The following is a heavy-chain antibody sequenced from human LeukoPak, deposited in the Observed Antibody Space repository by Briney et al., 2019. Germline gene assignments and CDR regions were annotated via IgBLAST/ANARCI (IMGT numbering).Heavy chain of an antibody. J-gene: IGHJ4*02. Sequence: GGSLRLSCTASGFTLSDFATSWFRQAPGKGLEWVGFIRGKAYGGTTEYAASVKGRFTISRDDSKSIAYLQMNSLKTEDTAVYYCTRDTRGGVSAAGPVWGQGTLVTVSS. CDR2: IRGKAYGGTT. CDR3: TRDTRGGVSAAGPV. D-gene: IGHD6-13*01. V-gene: IGHV3-49*03. CDR1: GFTLSDFA.